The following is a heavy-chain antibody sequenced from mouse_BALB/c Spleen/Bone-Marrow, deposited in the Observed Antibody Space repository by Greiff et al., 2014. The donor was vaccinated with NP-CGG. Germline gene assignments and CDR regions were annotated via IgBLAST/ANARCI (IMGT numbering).Heavy chain of an antibody. CDR2: IDPANGNT. Sequence: VQLQQSGAELVKPGASVKLSCTASGFNIKDTYMHWVKQRPEQGLEWIGRIDPANGNTKYDPKFQGKATITADTSSNTAYLQLGSLTSEDTAVYYCASYYYGSSSFAHWGQGTLVTVSA. V-gene: IGHV14-3*02. CDR3: ASYYYGSSSFAH. D-gene: IGHD1-1*01. J-gene: IGHJ3*01. CDR1: GFNIKDTY.